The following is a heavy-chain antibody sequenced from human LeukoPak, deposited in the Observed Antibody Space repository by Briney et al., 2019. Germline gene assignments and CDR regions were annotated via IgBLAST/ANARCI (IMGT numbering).Heavy chain of an antibody. CDR1: GFTFSSYV. V-gene: IGHV3-23*01. CDR3: AKSFGDSTGYYHFDF. D-gene: IGHD3-22*01. Sequence: GSLRLSCAASGFTFSSYVMNWVRQAPGKGLQWVSAISGSGSKTYYADSVKGRFTISRDNSKNTLYLQMNSLRAEDTAAYYCAKSFGDSTGYYHFDFWGQGTLVTVSS. CDR2: ISGSGSKT. J-gene: IGHJ4*02.